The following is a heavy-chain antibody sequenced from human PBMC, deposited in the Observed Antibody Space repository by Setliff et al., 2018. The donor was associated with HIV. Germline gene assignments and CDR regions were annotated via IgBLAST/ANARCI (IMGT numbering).Heavy chain of an antibody. D-gene: IGHD6-6*01. CDR2: IRSDGYTI. Sequence: LRLSCAASGFTFSDYYMSWIRQAPGKGLEWVSYIRSDGYTIYYADSVKGRFTISRDNAKNSLYLQMNSLRAEDTAVYYCVRQVSYYHFYMDVWGKGTTVTVSS. CDR1: GFTFSDYY. V-gene: IGHV3-11*01. J-gene: IGHJ6*03. CDR3: VRQVSYYHFYMDV.